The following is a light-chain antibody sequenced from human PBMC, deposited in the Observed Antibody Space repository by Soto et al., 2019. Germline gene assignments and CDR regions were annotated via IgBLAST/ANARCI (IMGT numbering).Light chain of an antibody. J-gene: IGKJ2*01. V-gene: IGKV3-20*01. Sequence: EIVLTQSPGTLSLSPGERATLSCRASQSVSSSYLAWYQQKPGQAPRLLIYGASSRATAIPDRFSGSGSGTDCLITISRLEPEDFAVYYCQQYGSSPLYTFGQGTKLEIK. CDR3: QQYGSSPLYT. CDR2: GAS. CDR1: QSVSSSY.